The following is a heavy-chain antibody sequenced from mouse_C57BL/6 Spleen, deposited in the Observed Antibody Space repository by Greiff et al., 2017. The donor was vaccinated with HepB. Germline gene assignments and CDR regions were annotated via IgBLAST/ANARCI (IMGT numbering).Heavy chain of an antibody. V-gene: IGHV1-7*01. CDR1: GYTFTSYW. J-gene: IGHJ2*01. Sequence: QVQLQQSGAELAKPGASVKLSCKASGYTFTSYWMHWVKQRPGQGLEWIGYINPSSGYTKYNQKFKDKATLTADKSSSTAYMQLSSLTYEDSAVYYCARAPFTTVVAKSDFDYWGQGTTLTVSS. D-gene: IGHD1-1*01. CDR3: ARAPFTTVVAKSDFDY. CDR2: INPSSGYT.